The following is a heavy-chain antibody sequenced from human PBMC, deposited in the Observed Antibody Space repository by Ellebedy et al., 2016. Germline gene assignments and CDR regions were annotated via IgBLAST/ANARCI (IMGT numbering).Heavy chain of an antibody. J-gene: IGHJ5*02. D-gene: IGHD5-18*01. Sequence: ASVQVSCXASAYTFTSYDINWVRQATGQGLEWMGWMNPNSGNTGYAQKFQGRVTMTRNTSKSTAYMELSSLRSEDTAVYYWPRVWAAKHNWFDPWGQGTLVTVSS. CDR3: PRVWAAKHNWFDP. CDR1: AYTFTSYD. CDR2: MNPNSGNT. V-gene: IGHV1-8*01.